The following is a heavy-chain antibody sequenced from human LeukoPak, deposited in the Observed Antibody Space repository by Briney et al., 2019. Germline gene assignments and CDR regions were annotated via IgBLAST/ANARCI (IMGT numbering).Heavy chain of an antibody. CDR3: ARVRYSGSYPTLDV. Sequence: PGGSLRLSCAASGFTFSSYAMHWVRQAPGKGLEWVAVISYDGSNKYYADSVKGRFTISRDNSKNTLYLQMNSLRAEDTAVYYCARVRYSGSYPTLDVWGKGTTVTISA. CDR1: GFTFSSYA. CDR2: ISYDGSNK. V-gene: IGHV3-30*04. J-gene: IGHJ6*04. D-gene: IGHD1-26*01.